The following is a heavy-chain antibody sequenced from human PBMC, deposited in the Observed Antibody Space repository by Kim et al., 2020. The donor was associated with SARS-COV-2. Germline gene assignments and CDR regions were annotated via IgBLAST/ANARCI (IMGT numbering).Heavy chain of an antibody. V-gene: IGHV7-4-1*02. CDR1: GYIFTSYG. Sequence: ASVKVSCKASGYIFTSYGINCMRQAPGQGLEWMGWINTNTGDPTYGQAFTGRFVFSLDTSVSTAYLQMTSLKADDTAVYYCARDHSENDHDYYHYYMDVWGNGTTVTVSS. D-gene: IGHD1-1*01. CDR3: ARDHSENDHDYYHYYMDV. J-gene: IGHJ6*03. CDR2: INTNTGDP.